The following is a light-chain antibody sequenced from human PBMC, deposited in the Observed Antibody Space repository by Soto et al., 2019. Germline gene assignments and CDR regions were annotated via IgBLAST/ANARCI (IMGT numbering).Light chain of an antibody. CDR3: ASHAGSSAV. V-gene: IGLV2-8*01. J-gene: IGLJ2*01. CDR2: DVS. CDR1: SSDVGGYNY. Sequence: QSALTQPPSASGSPGQSVTISCTGTSSDVGGYNYVSWYQQHPGKAPKVIIYDVSKRPSGVPDRFSGSKSGNTASLTVSGLQTEDDADYSCASHAGSSAVFGGGTKVTVL.